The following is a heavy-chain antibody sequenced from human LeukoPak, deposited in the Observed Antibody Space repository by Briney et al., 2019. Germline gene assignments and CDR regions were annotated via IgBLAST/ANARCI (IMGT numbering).Heavy chain of an antibody. J-gene: IGHJ3*02. CDR2: ISWNSGSI. D-gene: IGHD3-22*01. CDR3: ARDSYDSSGYPYHAFDI. V-gene: IGHV3-9*01. Sequence: PGGSLRLSCAASGFTFDDYAMHWVRQAPGKGLEWVSGISWNSGSIGYADSVKGRFTISRDNAKNSLYLQMNSLRAEDTALYYCARDSYDSSGYPYHAFDIWGQGTMVTVSS. CDR1: GFTFDDYA.